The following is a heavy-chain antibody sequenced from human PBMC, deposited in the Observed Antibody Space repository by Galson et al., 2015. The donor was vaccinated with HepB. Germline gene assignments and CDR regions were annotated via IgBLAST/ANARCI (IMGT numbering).Heavy chain of an antibody. J-gene: IGHJ5*02. CDR1: GFTFSSYG. CDR2: ISYDGSNK. CDR3: AKDVGRSHVIVVVPLFDP. Sequence: SLRLSCAASGFTFSSYGMHWVRQAPGKGLEWVAVISYDGSNKYYADSVKGRFTISRDNSKNTLYLQMNSLRAEDTAVYYCAKDVGRSHVIVVVPLFDPWGQGTLVTVSS. D-gene: IGHD2-2*01. V-gene: IGHV3-30*18.